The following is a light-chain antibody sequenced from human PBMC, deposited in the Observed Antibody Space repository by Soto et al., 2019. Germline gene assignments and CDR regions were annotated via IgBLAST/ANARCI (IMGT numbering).Light chain of an antibody. CDR1: SSDVGGYNY. CDR2: EVS. J-gene: IGLJ1*01. Sequence: QSALTQHASVSGSPGQSITISCTGTSSDVGGYNYVSWYQQHPGKAPKLMIYEVSNRPSGVSNRFSGSKSGNTASLTISGLQAEDEADYYCSSYTSSSTRVFGTATKLTVL. CDR3: SSYTSSSTRV. V-gene: IGLV2-14*01.